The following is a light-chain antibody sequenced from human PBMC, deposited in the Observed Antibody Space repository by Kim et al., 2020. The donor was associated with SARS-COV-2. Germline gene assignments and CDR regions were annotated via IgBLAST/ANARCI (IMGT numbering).Light chain of an antibody. CDR3: CSYAGSYTLV. CDR2: DVS. Sequence: GQSLTISCTGTSSDVGGYNSVSWFQQHPGKAPKLMIYDVSRRPSGVPDRFSGSKSGNTASLTISGLQAEDEADYYCCSYAGSYTLVFGGGTKLTVL. CDR1: SSDVGGYNS. V-gene: IGLV2-11*01. J-gene: IGLJ2*01.